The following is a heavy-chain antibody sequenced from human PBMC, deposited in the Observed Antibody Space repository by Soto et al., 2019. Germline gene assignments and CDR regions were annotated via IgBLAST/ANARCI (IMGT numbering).Heavy chain of an antibody. CDR3: ARDSTPTPPVTTFGGY. D-gene: IGHD4-17*01. J-gene: IGHJ4*02. Sequence: QVQLVQSGADVKKPGASVKVSCKASGYTFTSYGISWVRQAPGQGLEWMGWISAYNGDTNYAQKLQDRVTMTTDTPTSTAYMELRSLGSDDTAVYYCARDSTPTPPVTTFGGYWGQGTLVTVSS. V-gene: IGHV1-18*01. CDR2: ISAYNGDT. CDR1: GYTFTSYG.